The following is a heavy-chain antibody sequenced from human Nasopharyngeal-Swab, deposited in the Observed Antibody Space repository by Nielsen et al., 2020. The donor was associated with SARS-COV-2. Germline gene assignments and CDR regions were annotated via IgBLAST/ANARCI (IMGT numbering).Heavy chain of an antibody. CDR1: GLTFRNAW. Sequence: GGSLRLSCAASGLTFRNAWMNWVRQVPGRGLEWVGRIKSKTDGGATDYAAPVKGRFSISRDDSKNTNYVQMNSLKTEDTAVYYCTTYYGDSHSYFYYHAMDVWGQGTTVTVSS. J-gene: IGHJ6*02. CDR2: IKSKTDGGAT. CDR3: TTYYGDSHSYFYYHAMDV. D-gene: IGHD4-17*01. V-gene: IGHV3-15*01.